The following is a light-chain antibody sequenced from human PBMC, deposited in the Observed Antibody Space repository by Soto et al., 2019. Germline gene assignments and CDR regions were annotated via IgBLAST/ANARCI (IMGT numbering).Light chain of an antibody. CDR2: GAS. V-gene: IGKV3-15*01. Sequence: DIVMTQSLATLSASPGETATLSCWASQSVSSKLAWYQQKPGQAPRVLIHGASTRATGIPARFSGSGSGTEFTLTISSLQSEDFAVYYCQHYNDWPPTWTLGQGTKV. CDR3: QHYNDWPPTWT. J-gene: IGKJ1*01. CDR1: QSVSSK.